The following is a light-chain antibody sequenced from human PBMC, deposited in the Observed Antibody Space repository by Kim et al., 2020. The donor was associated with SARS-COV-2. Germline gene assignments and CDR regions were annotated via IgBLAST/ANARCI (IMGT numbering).Light chain of an antibody. Sequence: APGKTATISCGGNNIGTKSVHWYLQKSGQAPVMVIYYDSDRPSGIPERFSGSNSGNTATLTISRVEAGDEADYYCQVWDGSSDHVVFGGGTKVTVL. V-gene: IGLV3-21*04. CDR1: NIGTKS. J-gene: IGLJ2*01. CDR3: QVWDGSSDHVV. CDR2: YDS.